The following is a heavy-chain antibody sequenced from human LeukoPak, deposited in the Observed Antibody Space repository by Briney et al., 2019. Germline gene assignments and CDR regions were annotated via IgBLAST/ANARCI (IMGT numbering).Heavy chain of an antibody. V-gene: IGHV3-23*01. CDR3: AKEVGATLAFDI. CDR1: GFTFSSYS. Sequence: GGSLRLSCAASGFTFSSYSMNWVRQAPGKGLEWVSATSGSGGSTYYADSVKGRFTISRDNSKNTLYLQMNSLRAEDTAVYYCAKEVGATLAFDIWGQGTMVTVSS. J-gene: IGHJ3*02. CDR2: TSGSGGST. D-gene: IGHD1-26*01.